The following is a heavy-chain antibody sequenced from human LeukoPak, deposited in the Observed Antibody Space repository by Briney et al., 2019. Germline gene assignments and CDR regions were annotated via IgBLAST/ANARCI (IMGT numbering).Heavy chain of an antibody. CDR3: ARHRSGSYPIFLDS. D-gene: IGHD3-10*01. CDR1: GGSISGYY. CDR2: IYYTGSA. Sequence: PSETLSLTCTVSGGSISGYYWSWIRQPPGKGLECIGYIYYTGSANYTPSLKSRVTISVDTSKNQFSLKLSSVTAADTAVYYCARHRSGSYPIFLDSWGPGTLVTVSS. J-gene: IGHJ4*02. V-gene: IGHV4-59*08.